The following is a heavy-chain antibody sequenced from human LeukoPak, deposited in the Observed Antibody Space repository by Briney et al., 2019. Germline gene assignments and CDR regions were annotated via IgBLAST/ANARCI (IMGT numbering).Heavy chain of an antibody. D-gene: IGHD7-27*01. V-gene: IGHV3-30-3*01. Sequence: GGSLRLSCAASGFTFSSYAMHWVRQAPGKGLEWVAVISYDGSNKYYADSVKGRFTISRDNSKNTPYLQMNSLRAEDTAVYYCARGNWGEPFDYWGQGTLVTVSS. CDR1: GFTFSSYA. J-gene: IGHJ4*02. CDR2: ISYDGSNK. CDR3: ARGNWGEPFDY.